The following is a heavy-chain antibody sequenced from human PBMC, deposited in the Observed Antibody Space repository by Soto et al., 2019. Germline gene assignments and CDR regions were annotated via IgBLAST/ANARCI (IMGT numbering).Heavy chain of an antibody. CDR2: MIPIFGTA. D-gene: IGHD2-2*01. V-gene: IGHV1-69*01. CDR3: ARVAGIVVVPAALTYYYYYYGMDV. Sequence: QVQLVQSGAEVKKPGSSVKVSCKASGGTFSSYAISWVRQAPGPGREWLGGMIPIFGTANYAQKFQGRVTITADESTSTAYMELSSLRAEDTAVYYCARVAGIVVVPAALTYYYYYYGMDVCGQGTTVTVSS. J-gene: IGHJ6*02. CDR1: GGTFSSYA.